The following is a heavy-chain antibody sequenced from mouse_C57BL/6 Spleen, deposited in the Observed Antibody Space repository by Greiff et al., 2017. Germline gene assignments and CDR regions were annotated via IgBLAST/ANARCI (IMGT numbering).Heavy chain of an antibody. V-gene: IGHV3-6*01. CDR1: GYSITSGYY. J-gene: IGHJ1*03. Sequence: EVQRVESGPGLVKPSQSLSLTCSVTGYSITSGYYWKWIRQFPGNKLEWMGYISYDGSNNYNPSLKNRISITRDTSKNQFFLKLNSVTTEDTATYYCARDGYDYGYFDVWGTGTTVTVSS. CDR3: ARDGYDYGYFDV. CDR2: ISYDGSN. D-gene: IGHD2-3*01.